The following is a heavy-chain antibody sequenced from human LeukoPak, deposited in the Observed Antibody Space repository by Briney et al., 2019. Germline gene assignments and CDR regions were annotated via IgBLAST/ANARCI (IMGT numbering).Heavy chain of an antibody. CDR2: MNPNSGDT. Sequence: GASVKVSCKASGYTFTSYDINWVRQATGQGLEWMGWMNPNSGDTGYAQKFQGRVTMTRNTSIPTAYMELSSLRSDDTAVYYCARVKVGYGDLNFDYWGQGTLVTVSS. CDR1: GYTFTSYD. J-gene: IGHJ4*02. D-gene: IGHD4-17*01. V-gene: IGHV1-8*01. CDR3: ARVKVGYGDLNFDY.